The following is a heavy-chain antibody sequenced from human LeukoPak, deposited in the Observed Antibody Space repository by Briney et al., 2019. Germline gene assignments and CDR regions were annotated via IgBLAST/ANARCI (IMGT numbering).Heavy chain of an antibody. CDR3: ARVGQQLAFDY. V-gene: IGHV1-69*02. D-gene: IGHD6-13*01. J-gene: IGHJ4*02. Sequence: ASVKVSCKASGGTFISYTISWVRQAPGQGLEWMGRIIPILGIANYAQKFQGRVTITADKSTSTAYMELSSLRSEDTAVYYCARVGQQLAFDYWGQGTLVTVSS. CDR1: GGTFISYT. CDR2: IIPILGIA.